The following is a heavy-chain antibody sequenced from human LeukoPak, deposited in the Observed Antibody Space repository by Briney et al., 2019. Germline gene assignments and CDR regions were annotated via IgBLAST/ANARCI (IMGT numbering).Heavy chain of an antibody. J-gene: IGHJ4*02. V-gene: IGHV4-39*07. CDR3: AREGYSYGSYYFDY. D-gene: IGHD5-18*01. CDR1: GDSISSSSYY. Sequence: SETLSLTCTVSGDSISSSSYYWGWIRQPPGKGLEWIGSIYYRGSTYYNPSLKSRVTISVDTSKNQFSLKLSSVTAADTAVYYCAREGYSYGSYYFDYWGQGTLVTVSS. CDR2: IYYRGST.